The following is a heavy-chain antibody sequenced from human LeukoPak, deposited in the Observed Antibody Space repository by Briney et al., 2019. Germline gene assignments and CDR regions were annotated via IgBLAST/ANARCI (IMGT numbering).Heavy chain of an antibody. CDR2: IWYDGSNK. D-gene: IGHD3-10*01. CDR3: AKESGFRYGSGSYYNKGTYYYYYYMDV. CDR1: GFTFSSYG. Sequence: GGSLRLSCAASGFTFSSYGMHWVRQAPGKGLEWVAVIWYDGSNKYYADSVKGRFTISRDNSKNTLYLQMNSLRAEDTAVYYCAKESGFRYGSGSYYNKGTYYYYYYMDVWGKGTTVTVSS. V-gene: IGHV3-33*06. J-gene: IGHJ6*03.